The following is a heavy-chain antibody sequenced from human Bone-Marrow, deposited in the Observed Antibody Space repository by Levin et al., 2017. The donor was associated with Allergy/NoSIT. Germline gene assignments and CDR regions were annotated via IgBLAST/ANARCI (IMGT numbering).Heavy chain of an antibody. CDR2: ISYDGSNK. Sequence: GGSLRLSCAASGFTFSSYAMHWVRQAPGKGLEWVAVISYDGSNKYYADSVKGRFTISRDNSKNTLYLQMNSLRAEDTAVYYCARGYCSSTSCSPQPWGQGTLVTVSS. D-gene: IGHD2-2*01. V-gene: IGHV3-30-3*01. CDR1: GFTFSSYA. J-gene: IGHJ5*02. CDR3: ARGYCSSTSCSPQP.